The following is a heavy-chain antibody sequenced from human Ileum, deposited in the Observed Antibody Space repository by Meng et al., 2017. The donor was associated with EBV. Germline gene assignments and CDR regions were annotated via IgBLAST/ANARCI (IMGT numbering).Heavy chain of an antibody. Sequence: QVQLQEAGPGLVKPSWTLSLTCTVSGDSISSNSWWNWVRQPPGKGLEWIGDIYHSGDSNYNPSLKSRVTISLDNSNNQFSLTLSSVTAADTAVYYCARDPIPVPGRNFDYWGQGTLVTVSS. CDR1: GDSISSNSW. D-gene: IGHD6-19*01. CDR3: ARDPIPVPGRNFDY. CDR2: IYHSGDS. V-gene: IGHV4-4*02. J-gene: IGHJ4*02.